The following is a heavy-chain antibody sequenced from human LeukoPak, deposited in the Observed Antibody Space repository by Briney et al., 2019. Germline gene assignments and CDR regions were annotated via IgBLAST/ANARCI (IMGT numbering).Heavy chain of an antibody. CDR2: ISGSGGST. D-gene: IGHD6-19*01. CDR1: GFTFSTYG. J-gene: IGHJ4*02. V-gene: IGHV3-23*01. CDR3: AKDQQWPVRGLADY. Sequence: GGTLRLSCVASGFTFSTYGMSWVRQAPGKGLEWVSAISGSGGSTYYADSVKGRFTISRDNSKNTLYLQMNSLRAEDTAVYYCAKDQQWPVRGLADYWGQGTLVTVSS.